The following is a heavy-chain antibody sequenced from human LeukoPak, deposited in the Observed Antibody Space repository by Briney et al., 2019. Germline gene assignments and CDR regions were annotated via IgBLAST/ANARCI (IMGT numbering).Heavy chain of an antibody. CDR1: GFTFSNYR. J-gene: IGHJ4*02. V-gene: IGHV3-74*01. CDR2: INSDGSST. Sequence: GGSLRLSCAASGFTFSNYRIHWVRQAPGKGLVWVSRINSDGSSTSYADSVKGRFTISRDNSKNTPSLQMNSLGAEDTAVYYCARGPVAITIFGVVTTSYFDYWGQGTLVTVSS. D-gene: IGHD3-3*01. CDR3: ARGPVAITIFGVVTTSYFDY.